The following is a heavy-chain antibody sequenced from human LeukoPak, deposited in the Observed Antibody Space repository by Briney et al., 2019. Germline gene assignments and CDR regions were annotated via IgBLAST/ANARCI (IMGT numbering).Heavy chain of an antibody. V-gene: IGHV3-21*01. Sequence: GGSLRLSCAASGFTFSTYSMNWVRQAPGKGLEWVSSISSDSNYIYYADSLKGRFTISRDNAKNSLYLQMISLRAEDTAVYYCARVAFGLYVMDVWGQGTTVTVSS. CDR2: ISSDSNYI. D-gene: IGHD3-16*01. CDR3: ARVAFGLYVMDV. CDR1: GFTFSTYS. J-gene: IGHJ6*02.